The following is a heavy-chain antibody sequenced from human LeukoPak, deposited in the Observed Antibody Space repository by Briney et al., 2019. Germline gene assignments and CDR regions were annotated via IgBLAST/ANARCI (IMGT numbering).Heavy chain of an antibody. D-gene: IGHD3-22*01. J-gene: IGHJ3*02. CDR3: ARDGGMIVVVYDAFDI. Sequence: ASVKVSCKASGYTFTSYGISWVRQAPGQGLEWMGWISAYNGNTNYAQKLQGRVTMTTDTSTSTAYMELRSLRSDDTAVYYCARDGGMIVVVYDAFDIWAQGTMVTVSS. V-gene: IGHV1-18*01. CDR2: ISAYNGNT. CDR1: GYTFTSYG.